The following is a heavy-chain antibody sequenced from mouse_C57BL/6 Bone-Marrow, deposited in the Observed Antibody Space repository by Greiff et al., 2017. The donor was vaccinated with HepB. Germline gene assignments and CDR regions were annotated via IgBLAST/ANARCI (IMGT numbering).Heavy chain of an antibody. V-gene: IGHV1-81*01. CDR1: GYTFTSYG. Sequence: VQLKESGAELARPGASVKLSCKASGYTFTSYGISWVKQRTGQGLEWIGEIYPRSGNTYYNEKFKGKATLTADKSSSTAYMELRSLTSEDSAVYFCARRDYGSRTFDYWGQGTTLTVS. CDR3: ARRDYGSRTFDY. CDR2: IYPRSGNT. D-gene: IGHD1-1*01. J-gene: IGHJ2*01.